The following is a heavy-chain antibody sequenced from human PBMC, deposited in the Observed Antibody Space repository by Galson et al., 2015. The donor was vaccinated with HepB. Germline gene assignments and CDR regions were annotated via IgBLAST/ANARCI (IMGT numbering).Heavy chain of an antibody. J-gene: IGHJ4*02. D-gene: IGHD3-22*01. V-gene: IGHV3-30*04. CDR2: ISYDGSNK. CDR3: AREEVRDSSGYPLDY. CDR1: GFTFSSYA. Sequence: SLRLSCAASGFTFSSYAMHWVRQAPGKGLEWVAVISYDGSNKYYADSVKGRFTISRDNSKNTLYLQMNSLRAEDTAVYYCAREEVRDSSGYPLDYWGQGTLVTVSS.